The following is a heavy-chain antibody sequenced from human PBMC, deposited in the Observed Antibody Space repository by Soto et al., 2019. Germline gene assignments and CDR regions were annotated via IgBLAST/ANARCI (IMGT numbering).Heavy chain of an antibody. Sequence: GGSLRLSCAASGFTFSSYGMHWVRQAPGKGLEWVAVIWYDGSNKYYADSVKGRFTISRDNSKNTLYLQMNSLRAEDTAVYYCARDPNPKGLDAFDIWGQGTMVTVSS. V-gene: IGHV3-33*01. CDR2: IWYDGSNK. CDR1: GFTFSSYG. J-gene: IGHJ3*02. CDR3: ARDPNPKGLDAFDI.